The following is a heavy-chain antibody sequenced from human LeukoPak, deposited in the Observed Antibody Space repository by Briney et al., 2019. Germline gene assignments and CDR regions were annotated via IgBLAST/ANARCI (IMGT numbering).Heavy chain of an antibody. V-gene: IGHV4-4*07. CDR2: IYSSGST. CDR1: GGSITSYY. D-gene: IGHD2/OR15-2a*01. Sequence: SETLSLACTVSGGSITSYYWSWIRQSAGKGPEWIGRIYSSGSTNYNPSLKSRITISRDTSKNEVSLNMRSVTAADTAVYYCARDGEDILSNWFDPWGQGILVTVSS. J-gene: IGHJ5*02. CDR3: ARDGEDILSNWFDP.